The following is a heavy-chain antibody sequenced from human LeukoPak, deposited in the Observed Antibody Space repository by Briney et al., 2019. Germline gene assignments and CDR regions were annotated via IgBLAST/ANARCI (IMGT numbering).Heavy chain of an antibody. CDR1: GYTFTSYG. Sequence: GSVKVSCKASGYTFTSYGMSWVRQAPGQGLEWMGWISAYNGNTNYAQKLQGRVTMTTDTSTSTAYMELRSLISDDTAVYYCARSHIVGATDYWGQGTLVTVSS. D-gene: IGHD1-26*01. CDR2: ISAYNGNT. V-gene: IGHV1-18*01. CDR3: ARSHIVGATDY. J-gene: IGHJ4*02.